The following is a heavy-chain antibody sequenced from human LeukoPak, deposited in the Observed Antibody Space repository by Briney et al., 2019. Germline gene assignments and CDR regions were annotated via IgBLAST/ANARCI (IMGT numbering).Heavy chain of an antibody. CDR2: IIPIFGTA. CDR1: GGTFSSYA. Sequence: ASVKVSCKASGGTFSSYAISWVRQAPGQGLEWMGGIIPIFGTANYAQKLQGRVTITTDESTSTAYMELSSLRSEDTAVYYCARLVWYYYDSSGYMTDVWGKGTTVTVSS. D-gene: IGHD3-22*01. CDR3: ARLVWYYYDSSGYMTDV. V-gene: IGHV1-69*05. J-gene: IGHJ6*04.